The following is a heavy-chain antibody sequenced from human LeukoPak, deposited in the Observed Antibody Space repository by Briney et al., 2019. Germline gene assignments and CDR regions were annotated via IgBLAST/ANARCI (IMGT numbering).Heavy chain of an antibody. CDR2: IKQDGSEK. CDR3: ARFGRFYADSNFDF. J-gene: IGHJ4*02. Sequence: GGSLRLSCAASGFTFSSYWMSWVRQAPGKGPEWVANIKQDGSEKFYGDSVKCRFTISRDNHKNSLYLQMNSLRAEDTAVYYCARFGRFYADSNFDFWGQGTLVTVSS. V-gene: IGHV3-7*05. CDR1: GFTFSSYW. D-gene: IGHD4-17*01.